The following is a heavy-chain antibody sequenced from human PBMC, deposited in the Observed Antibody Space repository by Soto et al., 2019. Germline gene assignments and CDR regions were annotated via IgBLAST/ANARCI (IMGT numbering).Heavy chain of an antibody. Sequence: GGSLRLSCAASGFTFSSYSMNWVRQAPGKGLEWVSYISSSSSTIYYADSVKGRFTISRDNAKNTLYLQMNSLRDEDTAVYYCARESPQYEQQPGMDVWGQGTTVTVSS. V-gene: IGHV3-48*02. D-gene: IGHD6-13*01. CDR3: ARESPQYEQQPGMDV. J-gene: IGHJ6*02. CDR2: ISSSSSTI. CDR1: GFTFSSYS.